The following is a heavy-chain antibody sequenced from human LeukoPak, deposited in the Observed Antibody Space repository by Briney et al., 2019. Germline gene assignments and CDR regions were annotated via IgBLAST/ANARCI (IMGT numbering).Heavy chain of an antibody. CDR2: IKEDGSEK. D-gene: IGHD6-13*01. J-gene: IGHJ4*02. V-gene: IGHV3-7*03. Sequence: PGGSLRLPCAASGFTFSNYWMNWVRQAPGKGLEWVANIKEDGSEKYYVDSVKGRFTISRDNAKNSLYLQMNSLRAEDTAVYYCAKFPSTAGTDYWGQGTLVTVSS. CDR3: AKFPSTAGTDY. CDR1: GFTFSNYW.